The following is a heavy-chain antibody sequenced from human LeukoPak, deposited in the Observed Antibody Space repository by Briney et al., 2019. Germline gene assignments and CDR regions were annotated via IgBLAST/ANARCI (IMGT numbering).Heavy chain of an antibody. D-gene: IGHD3-22*01. V-gene: IGHV4-59*11. CDR3: ASVRRWLLGPSGYYFDY. Sequence: SETLSLTCTVSGGSISSHYWSWIRQPPGKGLEWIGYIYYSGSTNYNPSLKSRVTISVDTSKNQFSLKLSSVTAADTAVHYCASVRRWLLGPSGYYFDYWGQGTLVTVSS. J-gene: IGHJ4*02. CDR1: GGSISSHY. CDR2: IYYSGST.